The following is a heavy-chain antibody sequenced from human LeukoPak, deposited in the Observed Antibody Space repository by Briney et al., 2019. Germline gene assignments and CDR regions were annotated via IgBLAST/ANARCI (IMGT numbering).Heavy chain of an antibody. J-gene: IGHJ4*02. CDR1: GFTFSSYG. V-gene: IGHV3-30*02. Sequence: PGGSLRLSCAASGFTFSSYGMHWVRQAPGKGLEWVAFIRYDGSNKYYADSVKGRFTISRDNSKNTLYLHVNSLRPEDTAVYYCARDPGSGYEEHFDYWGQGTLVTVSS. D-gene: IGHD5-12*01. CDR3: ARDPGSGYEEHFDY. CDR2: IRYDGSNK.